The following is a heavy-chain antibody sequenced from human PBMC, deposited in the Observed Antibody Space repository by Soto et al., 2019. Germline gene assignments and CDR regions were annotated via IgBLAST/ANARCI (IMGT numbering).Heavy chain of an antibody. V-gene: IGHV1-8*01. CDR3: ARVQGRVPVADDY. J-gene: IGHJ4*02. D-gene: IGHD2-2*01. CDR1: GYTFTSYD. Sequence: ASVKVSCKASGYTFTSYDINWVRQATGQGLEWMGWMNPNSGNTGYAQKFQGRVTMTRNTSISTAYMELRSLRSDDTAVYYCARVQGRVPVADDYWGQGTLVTVSS. CDR2: MNPNSGNT.